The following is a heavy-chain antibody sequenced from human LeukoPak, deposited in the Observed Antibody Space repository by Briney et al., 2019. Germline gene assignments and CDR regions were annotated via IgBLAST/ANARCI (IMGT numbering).Heavy chain of an antibody. CDR3: ARAHYGEGSYPGFDS. D-gene: IGHD3-10*01. CDR2: IYSSRKI. CDR1: GVYSTNYQ. Sequence: SETLSLTCSVSGVYSTNYQWSWIRQSPEKGLEWLGYIYSSRKIKYNSSLKSRVTISVDTSNNQFSLKLSSVTAADTAVYYCARAHYGEGSYPGFDSWGQGILVSVSS. J-gene: IGHJ5*01. V-gene: IGHV4-59*12.